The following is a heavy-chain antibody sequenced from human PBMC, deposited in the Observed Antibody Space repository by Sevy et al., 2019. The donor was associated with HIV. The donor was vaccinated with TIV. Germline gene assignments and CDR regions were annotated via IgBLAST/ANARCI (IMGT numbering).Heavy chain of an antibody. V-gene: IGHV3-23*01. CDR1: GFKFDNYA. Sequence: GGSLRLSCAASGFKFDNYAMAWVRQAPGKGLVWVSAISVSGRLSYADSVKGRFTIYSYRSMKMIYLHLNSMRADDTATYYCAKDGYSSVLLYYFDLWGQGTLVTVSS. CDR3: AKDGYSSVLLYYFDL. CDR2: ISVSGRL. J-gene: IGHJ4*02. D-gene: IGHD6-19*01.